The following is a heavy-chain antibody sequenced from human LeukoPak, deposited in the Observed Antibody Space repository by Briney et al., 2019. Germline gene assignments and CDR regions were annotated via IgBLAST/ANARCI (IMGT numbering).Heavy chain of an antibody. Sequence: SETLSLTCTVSGGSISSSYWSWIRQPPGKGLEWIGYIYYSGSTNYNPSLRSRVTISVDTSKNQFSLKLSSVTAADTAVYYCASFYYFDYWGQGTLVTVSS. CDR3: ASFYYFDY. CDR2: IYYSGST. V-gene: IGHV4-59*01. J-gene: IGHJ4*02. CDR1: GGSISSSY.